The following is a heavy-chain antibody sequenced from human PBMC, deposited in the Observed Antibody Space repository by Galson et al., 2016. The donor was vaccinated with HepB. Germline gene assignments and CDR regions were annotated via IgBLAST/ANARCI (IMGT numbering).Heavy chain of an antibody. D-gene: IGHD3-3*01. V-gene: IGHV4-30-4*01. CDR3: AREASYAFWSGKHFDY. J-gene: IGHJ4*02. CDR2: IYHSGST. Sequence: TLSLTCSVSGGSISSGDYYWSWIRQPPGKGLEWNGYIYHSGSTYYNPSPKSRVTISVDTSKNQFSLKLSSVTAADTAVYYCAREASYAFWSGKHFDYWGQGTLVIVSS. CDR1: GGSISSGDYY.